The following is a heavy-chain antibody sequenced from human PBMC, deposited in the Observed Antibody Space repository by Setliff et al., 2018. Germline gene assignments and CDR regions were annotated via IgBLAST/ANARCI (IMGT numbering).Heavy chain of an antibody. CDR2: IIPMFGTA. D-gene: IGHD3-22*01. V-gene: IGHV1-69*05. CDR3: ARPNDSSGYYYHY. CDR1: GGTFSSYA. J-gene: IGHJ4*02. Sequence: ASVKVSCKASGGTFSSYALSWVRQAPGQGLEWMGGIIPMFGTANYAQKFQGRVTITRDTSASTAYMELSSLRSEDTAVYYCARPNDSSGYYYHYWGQGTLVTVSS.